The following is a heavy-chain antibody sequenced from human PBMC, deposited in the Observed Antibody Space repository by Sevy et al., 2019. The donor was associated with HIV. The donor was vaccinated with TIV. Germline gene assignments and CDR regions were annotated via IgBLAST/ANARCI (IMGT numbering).Heavy chain of an antibody. Sequence: GGSLRLSCAASGFTFSSFGMHWVRQVPGKGLEWVSFISYDGSDKRYVDSVKGRFTISRDNSKNTLYLQMNSLRGGDTAVYYCAKDGPPYYTSGSYMYYFDYWGQGALVTVSS. CDR3: AKDGPPYYTSGSYMYYFDY. V-gene: IGHV3-30*18. CDR1: GFTFSSFG. J-gene: IGHJ4*02. CDR2: ISYDGSDK. D-gene: IGHD3-10*01.